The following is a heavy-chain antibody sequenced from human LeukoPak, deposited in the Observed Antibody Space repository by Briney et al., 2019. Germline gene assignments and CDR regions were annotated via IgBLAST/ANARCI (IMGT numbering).Heavy chain of an antibody. D-gene: IGHD3-16*02. J-gene: IGHJ6*03. CDR1: GLTFSSYA. CDR3: AKDRYRVDLNYYYMDV. Sequence: GGSLRLSCAASGLTFSSYAMSWVRQAPGKGLEWVSAISGSGGSTYYADSVKGRFTISRDNSKNTLYLQMNSLRAEDTAVYYCAKDRYRVDLNYYYMDVWGKGTTVTVSS. V-gene: IGHV3-23*01. CDR2: ISGSGGST.